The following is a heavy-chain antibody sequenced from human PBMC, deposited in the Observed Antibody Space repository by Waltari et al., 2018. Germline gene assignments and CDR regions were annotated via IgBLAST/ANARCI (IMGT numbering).Heavy chain of an antibody. CDR2: IYSGGST. D-gene: IGHD2-2*01. CDR1: GFTVSSTY. V-gene: IGHV3-53*01. J-gene: IGHJ6*02. CDR3: ARVRVPAAQGDYYGMDV. Sequence: EVQLVESGGGLLQPGGSLRLSCAASGFTVSSTYLSWVRQATGKGLEWVSVIYSGGSTYYADSVKGRCTISRDNSKNTLYLKMNSLRAEDTAVYYCARVRVPAAQGDYYGMDVWGQGTTVTVSS.